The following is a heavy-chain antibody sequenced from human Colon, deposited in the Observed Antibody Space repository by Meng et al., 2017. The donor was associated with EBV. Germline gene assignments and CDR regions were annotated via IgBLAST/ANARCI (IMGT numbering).Heavy chain of an antibody. J-gene: IGHJ4*02. CDR3: ARNYYFDY. V-gene: IGHV4-30-4*01. Sequence: QLRLQVSGPGLLKPSQTLSLTCTVSGGSINSGDYYWSWIRQPPGKGLEWIGYIYYTGSTYYNPPLKSRVTISMDTSKNQFSLRLSSVTAADTAVYYCARNYYFDYWGQGTLVTVSS. CDR2: IYYTGST. CDR1: GGSINSGDYY.